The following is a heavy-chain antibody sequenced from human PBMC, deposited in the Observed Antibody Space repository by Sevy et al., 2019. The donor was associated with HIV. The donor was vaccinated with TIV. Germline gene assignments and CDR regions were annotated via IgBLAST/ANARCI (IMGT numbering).Heavy chain of an antibody. Sequence: ASVKVSCKASGYTFTGYYMHWVRQAPGQGLEWMGRINPNSGGTNYAQKFQGRVTMTRDTSISTAYMELSRLRSDDTAVYYCARDPTLYYDILLLSGFDPWGQGTLVTVSS. CDR3: ARDPTLYYDILLLSGFDP. CDR2: INPNSGGT. J-gene: IGHJ5*02. CDR1: GYTFTGYY. V-gene: IGHV1-2*06. D-gene: IGHD3-9*01.